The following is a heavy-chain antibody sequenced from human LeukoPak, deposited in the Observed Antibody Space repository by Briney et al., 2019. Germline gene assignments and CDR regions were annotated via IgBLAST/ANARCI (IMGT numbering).Heavy chain of an antibody. CDR2: IIPIFGTA. Sequence: SVKVSCKPSGYTFTSYDISWVRQAPGQGLEWMGGIIPIFGTANYAQKFQGRVTITADESTSTAYMELSSLRSEDTAVYYCARDSSDGAGIDYWGQGTLVTVSS. D-gene: IGHD1-14*01. CDR3: ARDSSDGAGIDY. J-gene: IGHJ4*02. V-gene: IGHV1-69*13. CDR1: GYTFTSYD.